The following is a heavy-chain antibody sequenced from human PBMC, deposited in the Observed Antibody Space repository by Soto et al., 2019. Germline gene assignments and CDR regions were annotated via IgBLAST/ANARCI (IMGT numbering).Heavy chain of an antibody. Sequence: ASVKVSCKASGYTFTSYGISWVRQAPGQGLEWMGWMNPNSGNTGYAQKFQGRVTMTRNTSISTAYMELSSLRSEDTAVYYCASWFFSYYYYGMDVWGQGTTVTVSS. CDR2: MNPNSGNT. CDR1: GYTFTSYG. J-gene: IGHJ6*02. CDR3: ASWFFSYYYYGMDV. D-gene: IGHD3-10*01. V-gene: IGHV1-8*02.